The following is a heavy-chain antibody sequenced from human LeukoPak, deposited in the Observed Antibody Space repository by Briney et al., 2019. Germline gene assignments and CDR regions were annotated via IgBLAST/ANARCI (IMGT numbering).Heavy chain of an antibody. J-gene: IGHJ6*02. CDR3: ARDAPKDYYYSYGMDV. CDR1: GFTVSSNY. CDR2: IYSGGST. V-gene: IGHV3-53*04. Sequence: GGSLRLSCAASGFTVSSNYMSWVRQAPGKGLEWVSDIYSGGSTYYADSVKGRFTISRHNSKNTLYLQMNSLRAEDTAVYYCARDAPKDYYYSYGMDVWGQGTTVTVSS.